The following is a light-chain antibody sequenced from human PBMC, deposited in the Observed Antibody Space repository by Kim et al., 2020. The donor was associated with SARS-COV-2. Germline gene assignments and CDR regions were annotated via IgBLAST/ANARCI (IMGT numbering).Light chain of an antibody. CDR2: GNS. CDR1: SSNIGAGYD. CDR3: QSYDSSLSGVV. Sequence: QRVTIYCTGSSSNIGAGYDVHWYQQLPATAPKLLIYGNSNRPSGVPDRFSGSKSGTSASLAITGLQAEDEADYYCQSYDSSLSGVVFGGGTKLTVL. V-gene: IGLV1-40*01. J-gene: IGLJ2*01.